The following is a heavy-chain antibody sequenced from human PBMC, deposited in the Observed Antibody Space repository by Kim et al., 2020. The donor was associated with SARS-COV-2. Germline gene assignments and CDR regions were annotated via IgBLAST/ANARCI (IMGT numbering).Heavy chain of an antibody. D-gene: IGHD6-19*01. V-gene: IGHV3-30-3*01. CDR3: ATLPQWLAYYSGMDV. Sequence: GGSLRLSCAASGFTFSSYAMHWVRQAPGKGLEWVAVISYDGSNKYYADSVKGRFTISRDNSKNTLYLQMNSLRAEDTAVYYCATLPQWLAYYSGMDVWGQGTTVTVSS. CDR1: GFTFSSYA. CDR2: ISYDGSNK. J-gene: IGHJ6*02.